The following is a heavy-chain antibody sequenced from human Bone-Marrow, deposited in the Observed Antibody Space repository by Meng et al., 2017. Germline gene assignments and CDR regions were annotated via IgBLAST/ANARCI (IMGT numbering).Heavy chain of an antibody. CDR3: AKDIAAAGTGPAWYFDL. D-gene: IGHD6-13*01. CDR2: IGTAGDT. J-gene: IGHJ2*01. CDR1: VFTFSNYD. V-gene: IGHV3-13*01. Sequence: GESLKISCAASVFTFSNYDMHWVRQATGKGLEWVSAIGTAGDTCYPGSVKGRFTISRDNAKNSLYLQMNSLRAEDTALYYCAKDIAAAGTGPAWYFDLWGRGTLVTVSS.